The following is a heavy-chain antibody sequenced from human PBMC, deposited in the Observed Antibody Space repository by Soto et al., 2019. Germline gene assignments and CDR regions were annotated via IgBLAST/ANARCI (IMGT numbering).Heavy chain of an antibody. CDR2: IKPDGSDK. V-gene: IGHV3-7*01. D-gene: IGHD2-15*01. Sequence: EVQLVESGGGLVQPGGSLRLSCAISGFTFSTYWMAWARQAPGKGLEWVANIKPDGSDKYYVVSVKGRFTISRDNAKNSLYLQMNSLRAEDTAVYYCAREGRLLGAFDIWGQGTLVTVSS. CDR1: GFTFSTYW. CDR3: AREGRLLGAFDI. J-gene: IGHJ3*02.